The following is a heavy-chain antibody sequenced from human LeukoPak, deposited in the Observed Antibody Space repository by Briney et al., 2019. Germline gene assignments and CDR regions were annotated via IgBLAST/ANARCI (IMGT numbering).Heavy chain of an antibody. CDR3: ARDEGMGRMAPPPLDY. CDR2: IYTSEST. D-gene: IGHD2-8*01. Sequence: SETLSLTCTVSGGSISSYYWSWIRQPAGKGLEWIGRIYTSESTNYNPSLKSRVSMSVDTSKNQFSLKLSSVTAADTAVYYCARDEGMGRMAPPPLDYWGQGTPVTVSS. CDR1: GGSISSYY. V-gene: IGHV4-4*07. J-gene: IGHJ4*02.